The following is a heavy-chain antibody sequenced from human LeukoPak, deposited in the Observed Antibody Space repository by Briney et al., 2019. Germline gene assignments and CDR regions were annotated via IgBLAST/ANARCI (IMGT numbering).Heavy chain of an antibody. CDR2: IRGSGGGT. Sequence: PGGSLRLSCAASGFTFNSYAMSWVRQAPGKGLEWVSAIRGSGGGTYYADSVKGRFTISRDNSKNTLYVQMNGLRAEDTAVYYCAKDRGSSSSAYGMDVWGQGTTVTVSS. CDR1: GFTFNSYA. J-gene: IGHJ6*02. D-gene: IGHD1-26*01. CDR3: AKDRGSSSSAYGMDV. V-gene: IGHV3-23*01.